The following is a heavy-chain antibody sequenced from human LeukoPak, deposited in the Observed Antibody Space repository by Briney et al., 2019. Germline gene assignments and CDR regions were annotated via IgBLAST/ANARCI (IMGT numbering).Heavy chain of an antibody. CDR2: ISAHDGTR. D-gene: IGHD6-19*01. V-gene: IGHV1-18*01. J-gene: IGHJ4*02. CDR1: GYTFTNYG. CDR3: ARRSTSYSSGRFYFDY. Sequence: GASVKVSCKASGYTFTNYGITWVRQAPGQGLEWMGWISAHDGTRNYALKHEDRVTMTTDTSTSTAYMELRGLRSDDTAVYYCARRSTSYSSGRFYFDYWGQGTLVTVSS.